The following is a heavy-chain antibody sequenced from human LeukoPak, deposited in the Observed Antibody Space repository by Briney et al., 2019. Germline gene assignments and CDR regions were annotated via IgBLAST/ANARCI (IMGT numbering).Heavy chain of an antibody. J-gene: IGHJ4*02. CDR2: INPSGGST. CDR3: ARDGSDWSKTFDY. D-gene: IGHD6-19*01. V-gene: IGHV1-46*01. CDR1: GYTFINYY. Sequence: ASVKVSCKASGYTFINYYLHWVRQAPGQGLEWMGIINPSGGSTNHAQKFQDRVTMTRDTSTSTVYMELSSLRSDDTAVYYCARDGSDWSKTFDYWGQGTLVTVSS.